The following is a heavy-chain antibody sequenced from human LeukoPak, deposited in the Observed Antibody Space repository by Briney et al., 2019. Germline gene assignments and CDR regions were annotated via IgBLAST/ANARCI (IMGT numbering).Heavy chain of an antibody. CDR1: GLTFSSYA. CDR3: AKDPSYGDYSPLGFDP. J-gene: IGHJ5*02. D-gene: IGHD4-17*01. Sequence: GGSLRLSCAAPGLTFSSYAMSWVRKAPGKGLEWVSAISGSGGSTYYADSVKGRFTISRDNSKNTLYLQMNSLRAEDTAVYYCAKDPSYGDYSPLGFDPWGQGTLVTVSS. V-gene: IGHV3-23*01. CDR2: ISGSGGST.